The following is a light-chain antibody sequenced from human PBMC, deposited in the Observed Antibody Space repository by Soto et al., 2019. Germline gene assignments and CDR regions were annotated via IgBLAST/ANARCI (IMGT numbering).Light chain of an antibody. Sequence: QSALTQPRSVSGSPGQSVTISRTGTSSDVGGYNFVSWYQHPPGKAPKLMLYDVTNRPSGVPDRFSGSKSDNTASLTISGLQAEDEADYYCCSYAGSDTYVFGTGTKVTVL. CDR3: CSYAGSDTYV. CDR1: SSDVGGYNF. V-gene: IGLV2-11*01. CDR2: DVT. J-gene: IGLJ1*01.